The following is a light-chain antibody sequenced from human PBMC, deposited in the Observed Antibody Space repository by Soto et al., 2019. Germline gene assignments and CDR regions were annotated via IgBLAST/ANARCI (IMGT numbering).Light chain of an antibody. CDR3: QQSYKTPHT. CDR2: AAS. CDR1: QRVDSY. V-gene: IGKV1-39*01. Sequence: DIQVTQSPSSLSASVGDSVTHSCQTSQRVDSYIHWYQHQSGKPPKLLIYAASTLQDGVPSRFSGGGSGTAFSLIITGLHPGDSATNYCQQSYKTPHTFGQGTKLETK. J-gene: IGKJ2*01.